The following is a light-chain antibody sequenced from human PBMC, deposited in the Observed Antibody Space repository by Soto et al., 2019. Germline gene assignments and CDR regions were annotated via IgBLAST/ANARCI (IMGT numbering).Light chain of an antibody. CDR2: AAS. J-gene: IGKJ5*01. V-gene: IGKV1-17*01. CDR3: QQASSFPPT. Sequence: DRVTIPCRASQGIVDDFAWYQQKPGKAPKRLIYAASSLQGGVPSRFSGSGSGTEFTLTISSLQPEDFATYYCQQASSFPPTFGQGTRLEIK. CDR1: QGIVDD.